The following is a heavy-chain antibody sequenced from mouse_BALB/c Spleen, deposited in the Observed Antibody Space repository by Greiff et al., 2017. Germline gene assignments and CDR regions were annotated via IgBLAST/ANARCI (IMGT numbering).Heavy chain of an antibody. D-gene: IGHD1-1*01. CDR1: GYTFTSYW. J-gene: IGHJ2*01. CDR3: TRRGVALYYFDY. V-gene: IGHV1-5*01. Sequence: VQLKQSGTVLARPGASVKMSCKASGYTFTSYWMHWVKQRPGQGLEWIGAIYPGNSDTSYNQKFKGKAKLTAVTSTSTAYMELSSLTNEDSAVYYCTRRGVALYYFDYWGQGTTLTVSS. CDR2: IYPGNSDT.